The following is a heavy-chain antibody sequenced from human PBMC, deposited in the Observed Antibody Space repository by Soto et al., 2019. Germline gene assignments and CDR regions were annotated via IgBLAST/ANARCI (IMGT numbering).Heavy chain of an antibody. V-gene: IGHV3-15*01. D-gene: IGHD3-16*02. CDR2: IKSKTDGGTT. CDR3: TTDLMMTFGGVIVRSDAFDI. CDR1: GFTFSNAW. J-gene: IGHJ3*02. Sequence: EVQLVESGGGLVKPGGSLRLSCAASGFTFSNAWMSWVRQAPGKGLEWVGRIKSKTDGGTTDYAAPVKGRFTISRDDSKNTLYLQMNSLKTEDTAVYYCTTDLMMTFGGVIVRSDAFDIWGQGTMVTVSS.